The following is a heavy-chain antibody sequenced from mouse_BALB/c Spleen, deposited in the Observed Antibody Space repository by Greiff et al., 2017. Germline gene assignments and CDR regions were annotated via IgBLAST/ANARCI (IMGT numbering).Heavy chain of an antibody. D-gene: IGHD2-1*01. CDR3: ARYGNYDAWFAY. CDR1: GYSITSDYA. V-gene: IGHV3-2*02. J-gene: IGHJ3*01. Sequence: EVQLVESGPGLVKPSQSLSLTCTVTGYSITSDYAWNWIRQFPGNKLEWMGYISYSGSTSYNPSLKSRISITRDTSKNQFFLQLNSVTTEDTATYYCARYGNYDAWFAYWGQGTLVTVSA. CDR2: ISYSGST.